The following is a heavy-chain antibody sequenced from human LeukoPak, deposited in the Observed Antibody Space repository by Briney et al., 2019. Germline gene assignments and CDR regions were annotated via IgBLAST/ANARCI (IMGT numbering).Heavy chain of an antibody. CDR3: AKDGDFWSGYDV. J-gene: IGHJ4*02. D-gene: IGHD3-3*01. V-gene: IGHV1-46*01. CDR1: GYTFTSYY. Sequence: ASVTVSCKASGYTFTSYYMHWVRQAPGQGLEWMGIINPSGGSTSYAQKFQGRVTMTRDTSTSTVYMELSSLRSEDTALYYCAKDGDFWSGYDVWGQGTLVTVSS. CDR2: INPSGGST.